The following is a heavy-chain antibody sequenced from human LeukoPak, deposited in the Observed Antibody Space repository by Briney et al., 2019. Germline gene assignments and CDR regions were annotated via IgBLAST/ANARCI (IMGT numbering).Heavy chain of an antibody. V-gene: IGHV3-30*02. Sequence: GGSLRLSCAASGFTFSSYGMHWVRQAPGKGLEWVAFIRYDGSNKYYADSVKGRFTTSRDNSKNTLYLQMNSLRAEDTAVYYCAKDPRGEWGFDYWGQGTLVTVSS. CDR1: GFTFSSYG. J-gene: IGHJ4*02. CDR3: AKDPRGEWGFDY. D-gene: IGHD3-16*01. CDR2: IRYDGSNK.